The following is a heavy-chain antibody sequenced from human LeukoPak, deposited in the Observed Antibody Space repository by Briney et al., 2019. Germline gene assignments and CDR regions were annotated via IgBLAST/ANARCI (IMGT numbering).Heavy chain of an antibody. J-gene: IGHJ5*02. CDR1: GGSISSSSYY. D-gene: IGHD3-10*01. V-gene: IGHV4-39*01. CDR3: ARHPEIWFGPASWFDP. CDR2: IYYSGST. Sequence: PSETLSLTCTVSGGSISSSSYYWGWIRQPPGKGLEWIGSIYYSGSTYYNPSLKSRVTISVDTSKNQFSLKLSSVTAADTAVYYCARHPEIWFGPASWFDPWGQGTLVTVSS.